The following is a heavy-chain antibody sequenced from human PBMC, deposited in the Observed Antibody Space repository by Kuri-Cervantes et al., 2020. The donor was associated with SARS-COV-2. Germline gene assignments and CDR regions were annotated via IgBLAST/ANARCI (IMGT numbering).Heavy chain of an antibody. Sequence: AGSLRLSCAASGFTFSSYSMNWVRQAPGKGLEWVSSISSSSSYIYYADSVKGRFTISRDNAKNSLYLQVNSLRAEDMTVYYCVRQGSRITIFGVVIPRYMDVWGKGTTVTVSS. CDR1: GFTFSSYS. CDR3: VRQGSRITIFGVVIPRYMDV. D-gene: IGHD3-3*01. CDR2: ISSSSSYI. V-gene: IGHV3-21*04. J-gene: IGHJ6*03.